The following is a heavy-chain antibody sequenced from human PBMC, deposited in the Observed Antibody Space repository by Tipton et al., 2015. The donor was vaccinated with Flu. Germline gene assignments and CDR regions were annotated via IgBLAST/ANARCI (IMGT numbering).Heavy chain of an antibody. J-gene: IGHJ4*02. V-gene: IGHV4-38-2*01. D-gene: IGHD5-18*01. CDR2: IYHSGTT. Sequence: PGLVKPSETLSLRCGVSGDSIRSGSYWGWIRQPPGKGLEWIGSIYHSGTTYYNPSLKSRVTISIDTSNNQFSLKLTSATAADTGIYHCARQSASHGYFSRLDYWGQGALVTVSP. CDR3: ARQSASHGYFSRLDY. CDR1: GDSIRSGSY.